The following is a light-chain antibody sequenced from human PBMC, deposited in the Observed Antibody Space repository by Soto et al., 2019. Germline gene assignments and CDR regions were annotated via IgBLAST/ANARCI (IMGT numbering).Light chain of an antibody. CDR3: QSYDRSLSGSRV. CDR2: DNS. V-gene: IGLV1-40*01. Sequence: QSVLTQPPSVSGAPGQRITISCTGSSSNIGAGYDVHWYQQLPGTAPKLLIYDNSNRPSGVPDRFSGSKSGTSASLAITGLQAEDEADSYCQSYDRSLSGSRVFGTGTKLTVL. J-gene: IGLJ1*01. CDR1: SSNIGAGYD.